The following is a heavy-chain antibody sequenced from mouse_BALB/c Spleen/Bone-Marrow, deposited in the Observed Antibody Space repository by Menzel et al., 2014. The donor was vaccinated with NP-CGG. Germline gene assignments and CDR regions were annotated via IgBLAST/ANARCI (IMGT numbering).Heavy chain of an antibody. J-gene: IGHJ4*01. CDR3: TREMTRYAMDF. CDR1: GYAFTNYF. CDR2: INPGSGGS. V-gene: IGHV1-54*01. Sequence: VQLQQSGAELVRPGTSVKVSCKASGYAFTNYFIEWVKQRPGQGLEWIGVINPGSGGSNYNEKFKGKATLTVDKSSSTAYMQLSSLTSEDSAVYFRTREMTRYAMDFWGQGTSVTVSS.